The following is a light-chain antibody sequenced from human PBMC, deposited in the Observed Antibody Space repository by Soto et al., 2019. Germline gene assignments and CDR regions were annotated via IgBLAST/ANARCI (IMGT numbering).Light chain of an antibody. J-gene: IGKJ1*01. CDR1: QSVSSY. V-gene: IGKV3-15*01. Sequence: EIVMTQSPVTLSVSPGDRATLSCRASQSVSSYLAWYQHKPGQAPRLLIYGASNRATGIPARFSGSGSGTEFTLTLSGLQSEDFAVYYCQQYDNWPRTFGQGTKVEIK. CDR2: GAS. CDR3: QQYDNWPRT.